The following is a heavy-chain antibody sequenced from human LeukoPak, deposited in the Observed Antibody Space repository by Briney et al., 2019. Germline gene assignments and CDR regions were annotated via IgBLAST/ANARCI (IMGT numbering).Heavy chain of an antibody. CDR2: ISSSSSWI. CDR3: ARQYVGAVNTLYYFDS. D-gene: IGHD6-19*01. CDR1: GGSFSGYY. J-gene: IGHJ4*02. V-gene: IGHV3-21*04. Sequence: ETLSLTCAVYGGSFSGYYWSWIRQPPGKGLEWVSSISSSSSWIFYADSVKGRFTISRDNAKNSLFLQMNSLRVEDTAFYYCARQYVGAVNTLYYFDSWGQGTLVTVSS.